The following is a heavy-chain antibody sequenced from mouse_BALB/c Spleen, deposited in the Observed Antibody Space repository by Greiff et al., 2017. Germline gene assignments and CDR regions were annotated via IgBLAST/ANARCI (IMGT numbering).Heavy chain of an antibody. V-gene: IGHV5-6-3*01. CDR3: ARKGGVLYYYAMDY. J-gene: IGHJ4*01. CDR1: GFTFSSYG. CDR2: INSNGGST. Sequence: DVMLVESGGGLVQPGGSLKLSCAASGFTFSSYGMSWVRQTPDKRLELVATINSNGGSTYYPDSVKGRFTISRDNAKNTLYLQMSSLKSEDTAMYYCARKGGVLYYYAMDYGGQGTSVTVSS.